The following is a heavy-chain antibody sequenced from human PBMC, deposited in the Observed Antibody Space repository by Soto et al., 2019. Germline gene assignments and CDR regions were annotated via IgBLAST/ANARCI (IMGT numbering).Heavy chain of an antibody. D-gene: IGHD1-1*01. J-gene: IGHJ4*02. Sequence: SQTLSLTCVISGDSVSSNSVAWNWIRQSPSRGLEWLGRTYYRSKWYNDYAVSVQSRITINPDTSKNQFSLQLNSVTPEDTAVYYCARGIARTYDYWGLGIMVTVSS. CDR2: TYYRSKWYN. CDR3: ARGIARTYDY. V-gene: IGHV6-1*01. CDR1: GDSVSSNSVA.